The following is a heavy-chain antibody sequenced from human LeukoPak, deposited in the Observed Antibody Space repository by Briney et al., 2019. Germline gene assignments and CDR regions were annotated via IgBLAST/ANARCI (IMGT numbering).Heavy chain of an antibody. CDR3: ARTRVGATTGNWFDP. CDR2: IFSSGAA. V-gene: IGHV4-59*01. Sequence: TSETLSLTCSVSGRSISPYYWSWFRQAPGRGLEWVGYIFSSGAASYKPSLKSRVTLSVDTSKNQFSLKLSSVTAADTAVYYCARTRVGATTGNWFDPWGQGTLVTVSS. CDR1: GRSISPYY. J-gene: IGHJ5*02. D-gene: IGHD1-26*01.